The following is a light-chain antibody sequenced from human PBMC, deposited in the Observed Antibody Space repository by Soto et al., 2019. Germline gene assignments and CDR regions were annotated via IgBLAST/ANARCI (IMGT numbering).Light chain of an antibody. V-gene: IGKV1-5*01. CDR2: EES. J-gene: IGKJ4*01. CDR1: QSTGTW. CDR3: QQVKTYPRT. Sequence: DIQMTQSPSTLSASVGDRVTITCQAPQSTGTWLAWYQQKPGKPPKLLIYEESTLHSGVPSRFSGRKSGTQFTLTIDSLQPEDFATYYCQQVKTYPRTFGGGTKVDIK.